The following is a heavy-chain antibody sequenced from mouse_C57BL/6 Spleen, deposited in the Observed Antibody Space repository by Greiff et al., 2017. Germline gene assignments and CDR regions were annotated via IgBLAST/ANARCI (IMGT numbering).Heavy chain of an antibody. CDR3: ARITTVVAPYGMDY. J-gene: IGHJ4*01. CDR2: IYPRSGNT. D-gene: IGHD1-1*01. V-gene: IGHV1-81*01. Sequence: VKLQESGAELARPGASVKLSCKASGYTFTSYGISWVKQRTGQGLEWIGEIYPRSGNTYYNEKFKGKATLTADKSSSTAYMELRSLTSEDSAVYFCARITTVVAPYGMDYWGQGTSVTVSS. CDR1: GYTFTSYG.